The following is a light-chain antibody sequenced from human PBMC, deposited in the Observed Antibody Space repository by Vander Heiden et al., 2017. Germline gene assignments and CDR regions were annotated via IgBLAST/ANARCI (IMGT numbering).Light chain of an antibody. J-gene: IGLJ1*01. Sequence: QSALTQPASVSGSPGQSITISCTGTSSDVGGYNYVPWYQQHPGKAPKLMIYDVSNRPSGVSNRFSGSKSGNTASLTISGLQAEDEADYYCSSYTSSSHVFGTGTKVTVL. V-gene: IGLV2-14*01. CDR2: DVS. CDR3: SSYTSSSHV. CDR1: SSDVGGYNY.